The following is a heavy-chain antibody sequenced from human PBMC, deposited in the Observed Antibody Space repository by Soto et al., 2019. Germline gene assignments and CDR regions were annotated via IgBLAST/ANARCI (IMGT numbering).Heavy chain of an antibody. CDR3: ARRPHGSSGLGAFDI. V-gene: IGHV1-69*02. J-gene: IGHJ3*02. CDR1: GGTFSSYT. Sequence: QVQLVQSGAEVKKPGSSVKVSCKASGGTFSSYTISWVRQAPGQGLEWMGRIIPILGIANYAQKFQGRVTITADKSTSTAYMELSSLRSEDTAVYYCARRPHGSSGLGAFDIWGQGTKVTVSS. CDR2: IIPILGIA. D-gene: IGHD3-22*01.